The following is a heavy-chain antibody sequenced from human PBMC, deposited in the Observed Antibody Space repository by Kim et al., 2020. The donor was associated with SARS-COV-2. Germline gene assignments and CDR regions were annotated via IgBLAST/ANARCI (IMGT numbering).Heavy chain of an antibody. V-gene: IGHV1-69*13. D-gene: IGHD4-17*01. Sequence: SVKVSCKASGGTFSSYAISWVRQAPGQGLEWMGGIIPIFGTANYAQKFQGRVTITADESTSTAYMELSSLRSEDTAVYYCARDSGGDYGGNSVWGYYYYGMDVWGQGTTVTVSS. CDR1: GGTFSSYA. CDR2: IIPIFGTA. J-gene: IGHJ6*02. CDR3: ARDSGGDYGGNSVWGYYYYGMDV.